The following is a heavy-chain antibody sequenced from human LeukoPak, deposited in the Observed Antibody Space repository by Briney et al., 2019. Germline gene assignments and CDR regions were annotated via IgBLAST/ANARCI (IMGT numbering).Heavy chain of an antibody. CDR1: GYTLSDYY. CDR2: IRGDTGDT. Sequence: ASVTISCKTSGYTLSDYYMHWVRQAPGQGLEWLGWIRGDTGDTDSPQKLQGRVTMTRDTSTNTAYLELSRLKYDDTAMYFCARVRGNSCDYWGQGTLVTVSS. J-gene: IGHJ4*02. D-gene: IGHD6-13*01. V-gene: IGHV1-2*02. CDR3: ARVRGNSCDY.